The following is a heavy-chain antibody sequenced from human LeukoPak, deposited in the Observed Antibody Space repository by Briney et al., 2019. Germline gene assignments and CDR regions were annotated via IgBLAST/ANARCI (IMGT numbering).Heavy chain of an antibody. Sequence: SETLSLTCTVSGGSISSSSYYWGWIRQPPGKGLEWIGSIYYSGSTYYNPSLKSRVTISVDMSKNQFSLKLSSVTAADTAVYYCARHRSGWLQSSFDYWGQGTLVTVSS. D-gene: IGHD5-24*01. J-gene: IGHJ4*02. CDR1: GGSISSSSYY. V-gene: IGHV4-39*01. CDR3: ARHRSGWLQSSFDY. CDR2: IYYSGST.